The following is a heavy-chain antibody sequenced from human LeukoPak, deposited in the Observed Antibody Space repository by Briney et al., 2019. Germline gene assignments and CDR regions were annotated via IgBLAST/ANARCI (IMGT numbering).Heavy chain of an antibody. CDR3: ARFPPDYSSSWFDY. CDR1: GFTVSSNY. CDR2: IYSGGST. D-gene: IGHD6-13*01. Sequence: GGSLRLSCAASGFTVSSNYMSWVRQAPGKGLEWVSVIYSGGSTYYADSVKGRFTISRDNSKNTLYLQMNSLGAEDTAVYYCARFPPDYSSSWFDYWGQGTLVTVSS. V-gene: IGHV3-53*01. J-gene: IGHJ5*01.